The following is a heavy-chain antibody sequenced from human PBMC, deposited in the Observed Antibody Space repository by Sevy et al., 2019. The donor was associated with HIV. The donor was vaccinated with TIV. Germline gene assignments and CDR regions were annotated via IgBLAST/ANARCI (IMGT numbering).Heavy chain of an antibody. Sequence: GGSLRLSCVASEFIFSIHAVSWVRQAPGKGLEWVSAISGDGENTHYADSVRGRFTISRDNFKNTLYLQMNSLRAEDTALYYCARDGRGISAFDIWGPGTMVTVSS. J-gene: IGHJ3*02. CDR3: ARDGRGISAFDI. CDR1: EFIFSIHA. V-gene: IGHV3-23*01. D-gene: IGHD3-3*02. CDR2: ISGDGENT.